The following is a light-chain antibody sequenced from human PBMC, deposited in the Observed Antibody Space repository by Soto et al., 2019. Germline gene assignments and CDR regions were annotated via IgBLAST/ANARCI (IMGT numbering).Light chain of an antibody. Sequence: DIQMTQSPSSLSASVGDRVTITCRASQSISNYLNWHQQKPGKAPKLLMFAASSLQSGVPSRFSGGGSGTDFTLTITSLQPEVCATYYCQQSYSTPRTFGLGTKVEIK. CDR1: QSISNY. CDR3: QQSYSTPRT. CDR2: AAS. J-gene: IGKJ1*01. V-gene: IGKV1-39*01.